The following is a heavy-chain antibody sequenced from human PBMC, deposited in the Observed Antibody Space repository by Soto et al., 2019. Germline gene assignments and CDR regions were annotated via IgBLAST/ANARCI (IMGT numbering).Heavy chain of an antibody. D-gene: IGHD1-7*01. V-gene: IGHV1-18*01. CDR2: ISAYNGNT. Sequence: ASVKVSCKASGYTFTSYGISWVRQAPGQGLEWMGWISAYNGNTNYAQKLQGRVTMTTDTSTSTAYMELRSLRSDDTAVYYCARDSHRFSGITGTTRFDPWGQGTLVTVSS. J-gene: IGHJ5*02. CDR3: ARDSHRFSGITGTTRFDP. CDR1: GYTFTSYG.